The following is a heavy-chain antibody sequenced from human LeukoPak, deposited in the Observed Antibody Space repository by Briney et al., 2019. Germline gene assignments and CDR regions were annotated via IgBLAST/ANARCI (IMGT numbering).Heavy chain of an antibody. CDR2: IYSGGST. Sequence: GGSLRLSCAASGFTVSSNYMSWVRQAPGKGLERVSVIYSGGSTYYADSVKGRFTISRDNSKNTLYLQMNSLRAEDTAVYYCAKDGDIVVVVDGDYFDYWGQGTLVTVSS. V-gene: IGHV3-53*01. CDR3: AKDGDIVVVVDGDYFDY. J-gene: IGHJ4*02. D-gene: IGHD2-15*01. CDR1: GFTVSSNY.